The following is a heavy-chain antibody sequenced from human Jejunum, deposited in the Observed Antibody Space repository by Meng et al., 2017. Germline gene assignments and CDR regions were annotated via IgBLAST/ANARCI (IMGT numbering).Heavy chain of an antibody. CDR2: IKSITDSATT. D-gene: IGHD1-14*01. J-gene: IGHJ4*02. CDR3: TGVRGNTDCSDC. V-gene: IGHV3-15*01. Sequence: GESLKISCAASGFTSSDAWMTWVRQAPGKGLDYVGNIKSITDSATTDYAAPVKGRFTITREDSTNMVYLQMISLKTADASVYYCTGVRGNTDCSDCWGQGTLVTVSS. CDR1: GFTSSDAW.